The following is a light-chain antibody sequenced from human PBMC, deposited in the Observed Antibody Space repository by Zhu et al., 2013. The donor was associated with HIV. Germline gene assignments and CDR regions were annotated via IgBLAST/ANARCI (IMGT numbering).Light chain of an antibody. CDR3: GTWDTSLSVVV. Sequence: SYELTQPPSVSVSPGQTANITCSGDKLGDKYACWYQRKPGQSPVLVIYQNTKRPSGIPERFSGSNSGNTATLGITGLQTGDEADYYCGTWDTSLSVVVFGGGTKLTVL. J-gene: IGLJ2*01. V-gene: IGLV3-1*01. CDR1: KLGDKY. CDR2: QNT.